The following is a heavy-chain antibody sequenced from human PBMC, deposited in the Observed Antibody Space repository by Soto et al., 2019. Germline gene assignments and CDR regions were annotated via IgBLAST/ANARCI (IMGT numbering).Heavy chain of an antibody. V-gene: IGHV4-34*01. CDR3: AKGSYSSSSMDV. Sequence: SETLSVTCAVYGGSFSGDYWSWIRQPPGKGLEWIGEINHSGSTNYNPSLKSRVTISVDTSKNQFSLKLSSVTAADTAVSCGAKGSYSSSSMDVWGKGTRVTVSS. D-gene: IGHD6-6*01. J-gene: IGHJ6*03. CDR1: GGSFSGDY. CDR2: INHSGST.